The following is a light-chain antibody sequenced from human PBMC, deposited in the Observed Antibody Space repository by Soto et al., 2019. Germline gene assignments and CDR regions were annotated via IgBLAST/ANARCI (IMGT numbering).Light chain of an antibody. CDR3: QTWGTEV. CDR1: SGHSSYA. J-gene: IGLJ2*01. V-gene: IGLV4-69*01. Sequence: QAVVTQSPSASASLGASVKLTCTLSSGHSSYAIAWHQQQPEKGPRYLMKLNSDGSHSKGDGIPDRFSGSSSGAERYLTISSLQSEDEADYYCQTWGTEVFGGGTKLTVL. CDR2: LNSDGSH.